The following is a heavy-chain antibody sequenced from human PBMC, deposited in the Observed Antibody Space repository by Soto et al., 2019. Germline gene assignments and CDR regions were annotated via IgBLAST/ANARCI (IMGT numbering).Heavy chain of an antibody. CDR1: GYTFTRSG. D-gene: IGHD5-12*01. V-gene: IGHV1-18*01. CDR3: AREGVAPYYYYGMDV. Sequence: QVQLVQSGAEVKKPGASVKVSCKASGYTFTRSGISWVRQAPGQGLEWMGWISTYNGDTNYAQTFQDRVTMTTDTSTSTAYMELRGLRSDDTAVYYCAREGVAPYYYYGMDVWGQGTPVSVSS. CDR2: ISTYNGDT. J-gene: IGHJ6*02.